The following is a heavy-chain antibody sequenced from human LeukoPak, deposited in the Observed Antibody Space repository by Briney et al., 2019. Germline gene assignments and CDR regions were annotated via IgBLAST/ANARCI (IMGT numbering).Heavy chain of an antibody. CDR3: AKGRVAYNGRGYFDL. Sequence: GGSLRLSCAASGFTFTSYAMTWVRQAPGEGLEWVSGISWNSGSIGYADSVKGRFTISRDNAKNSLYLQMNSLRAEDTALYYCAKGRVAYNGRGYFDLWGRGTLVTVSS. J-gene: IGHJ2*01. D-gene: IGHD5-24*01. V-gene: IGHV3-9*01. CDR2: ISWNSGSI. CDR1: GFTFTSYA.